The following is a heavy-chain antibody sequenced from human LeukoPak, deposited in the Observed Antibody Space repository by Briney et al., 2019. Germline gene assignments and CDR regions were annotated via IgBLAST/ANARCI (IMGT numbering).Heavy chain of an antibody. CDR1: GYTFTSYY. CDR3: ARPGNRIGYCSGGSCYGRYNWFDP. J-gene: IGHJ5*02. CDR2: INPSGGST. V-gene: IGHV1-46*01. D-gene: IGHD2-15*01. Sequence: GASVKVSCKASGYTFTSYYMHWVRQAPGQGLEWMVIINPSGGSTSYAQKFQGRVTMTSDMSTSTVYMELSSLRSEDTAVYYCARPGNRIGYCSGGSCYGRYNWFDPWGQGTLVTVSS.